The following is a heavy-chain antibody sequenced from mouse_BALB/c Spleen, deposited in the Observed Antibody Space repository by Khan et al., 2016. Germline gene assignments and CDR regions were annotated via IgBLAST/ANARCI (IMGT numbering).Heavy chain of an antibody. CDR3: ERSSAAY. V-gene: IGHV9-2-1*01. Sequence: QIQLVQSGPELKKPGETVKISCKASGYTFTDYSMHWVKQAPGKGLKWMGWINTETGELTYADDFKGRFASSSEPSASSAYLQFNNIINEDKATYFCERSSAAYWSQKTQVTVSA. D-gene: IGHD1-1*01. CDR1: GYTFTDYS. J-gene: IGHJ3*01. CDR2: INTETGEL.